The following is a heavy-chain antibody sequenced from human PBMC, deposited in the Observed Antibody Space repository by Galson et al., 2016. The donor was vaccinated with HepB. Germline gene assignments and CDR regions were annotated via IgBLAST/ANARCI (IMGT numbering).Heavy chain of an antibody. CDR1: GGSISSSTYY. CDR3: ARHSGVSRVSYQGIDY. CDR2: IYYSGST. J-gene: IGHJ4*02. D-gene: IGHD1-26*01. V-gene: IGHV4-39*01. Sequence: SETLSLTCTVSGGSISSSTYYWAWIRQPPGKGLEWIGSIYYSGSTSYYPSLKSRVTISVDTSKNQFSLNLSSVTAADTAVYYCARHSGVSRVSYQGIDYWGQGTLVTVSS.